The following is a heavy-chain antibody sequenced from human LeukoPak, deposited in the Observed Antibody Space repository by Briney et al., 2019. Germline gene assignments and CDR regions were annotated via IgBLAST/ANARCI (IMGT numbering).Heavy chain of an antibody. CDR1: GFTVSSNY. J-gene: IGHJ3*01. CDR2: IYSGGST. V-gene: IGHV3-66*01. CDR3: AREKDNWGIDAFDF. Sequence: GGSLRLSCAASGFTVSSNYMSWVRQAPGKGLEWVSVIYSGGSTYYADSVKGRFTISRDNSKNTLYLQMNGLRAEDTAVYYCAREKDNWGIDAFDFWGQGTMVTVSS. D-gene: IGHD3-16*01.